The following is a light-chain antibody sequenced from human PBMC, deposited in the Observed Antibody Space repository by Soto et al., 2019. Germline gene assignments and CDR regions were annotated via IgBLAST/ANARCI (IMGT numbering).Light chain of an antibody. CDR3: SSYTANRTGV. CDR2: EVT. J-gene: IGLJ3*02. V-gene: IGLV2-14*01. Sequence: QSVLTQPASVSGAPGQSITISCSGTSSDVGAYNYVSWYRQHPGKAPKLVLYEVTNRPSGVSNRFSGSKSGNTASLTISGLQAEEEADYYCSSYTANRTGVFGGGTKL. CDR1: SSDVGAYNY.